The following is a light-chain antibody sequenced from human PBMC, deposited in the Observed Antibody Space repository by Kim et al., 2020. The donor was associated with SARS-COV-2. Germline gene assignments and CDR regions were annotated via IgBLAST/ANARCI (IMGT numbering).Light chain of an antibody. CDR1: SLRSYY. CDR2: GKN. J-gene: IGLJ2*01. CDR3: QSRDSSDKVV. V-gene: IGLV3-19*01. Sequence: ALGQTVRITCQGDSLRSYYASWNQQKPGQAPVLVIYGKNNRPSGIPDRFSGSSSGNTASLTITGAQAEDEADYYCQSRDSSDKVVFGGGTQLTVL.